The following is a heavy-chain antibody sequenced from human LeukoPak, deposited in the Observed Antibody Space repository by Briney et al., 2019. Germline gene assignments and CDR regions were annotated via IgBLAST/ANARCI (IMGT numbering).Heavy chain of an antibody. CDR1: GDSVSSNSVT. J-gene: IGHJ5*02. Sequence: SQILSLTCAISGDSVSSNSVTWNWIRQPPSRGLEWLGRTYYRSTWYNDYAVSVRGRITVNPDTSKNQFSLHLNSVTPEDTAVYYCARRLTQYDCFDPWGQGILVTVSS. V-gene: IGHV6-1*01. D-gene: IGHD2-2*01. CDR3: ARRLTQYDCFDP. CDR2: TYYRSTWYN.